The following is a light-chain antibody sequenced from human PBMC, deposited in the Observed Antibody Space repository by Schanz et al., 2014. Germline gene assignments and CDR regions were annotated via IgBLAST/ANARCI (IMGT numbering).Light chain of an antibody. V-gene: IGLV2-14*03. CDR1: SSDVGGYNY. Sequence: QSALTQPASVSGSPGQSIAISCIGTSSDVGGYNYVSWYQQHPGKVPKLMIYDVRNRPSGVSNRFSGSKSGNTASLTISGLQAEDEADYYCSSYTSSSTLGYVVFGGGTKLTVL. CDR2: DVR. CDR3: SSYTSSSTLGYVV. J-gene: IGLJ2*01.